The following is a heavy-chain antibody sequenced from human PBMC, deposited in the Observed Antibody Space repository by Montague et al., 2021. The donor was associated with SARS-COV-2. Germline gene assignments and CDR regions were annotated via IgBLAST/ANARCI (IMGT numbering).Heavy chain of an antibody. CDR3: ATLIYRYGAFDY. CDR2: IKQDGSEA. J-gene: IGHJ4*02. D-gene: IGHD4/OR15-4a*01. CDR1: GFTFNNYW. V-gene: IGHV3-7*01. Sequence: SLRLSCAASGFTFNNYWMNWVRQTPGKGLERVANIKQDGSEAYYMDSVKGRFTISRDNAKKSLHLQMNRLRDEDTAVYYCATLIYRYGAFDYWGQGTLVIVSS.